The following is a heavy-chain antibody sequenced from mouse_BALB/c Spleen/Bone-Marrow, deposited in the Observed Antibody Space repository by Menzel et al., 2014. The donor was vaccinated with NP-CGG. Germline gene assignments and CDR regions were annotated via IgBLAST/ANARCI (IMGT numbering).Heavy chain of an antibody. CDR1: GFSLTSYG. V-gene: IGHV2-9*02. D-gene: IGHD3-2*01. CDR3: ARALDSSGYGFAY. Sequence: VQLQQSGPGLVAPSQSLFITCTVSGFSLTSYGVHWVRQPPGKGLEWLGVIWAGGSTNYNSALMSRLSISKDNSKSQVFLKMNSLQTDDTAMYYCARALDSSGYGFAYWGQGTLVTVSA. J-gene: IGHJ3*01. CDR2: IWAGGST.